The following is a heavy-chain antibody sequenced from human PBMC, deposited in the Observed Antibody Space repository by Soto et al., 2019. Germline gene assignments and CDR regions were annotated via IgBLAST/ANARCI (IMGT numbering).Heavy chain of an antibody. CDR2: IYYSGST. J-gene: IGHJ3*02. CDR3: ARDLTYYYDSSANTMAFDI. D-gene: IGHD3-22*01. V-gene: IGHV4-30-4*01. Sequence: QVQLQESGPGLVKPSQTLSLTCTVSGGSISSGDYYWSWIRQPPGKGLEWIGYIYYSGSTYYNPSLKSRVTISVDTSKNQLSLKLSSVTAADTAVYYCARDLTYYYDSSANTMAFDIWGQGTMVTVSS. CDR1: GGSISSGDYY.